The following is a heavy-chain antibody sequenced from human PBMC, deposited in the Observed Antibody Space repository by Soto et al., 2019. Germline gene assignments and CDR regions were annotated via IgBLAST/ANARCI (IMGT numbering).Heavy chain of an antibody. CDR2: IYYSGST. J-gene: IGHJ4*02. V-gene: IGHV4-31*03. CDR3: ARESPRNQGVYFDY. Sequence: SETLSLTCPVSGGSISSGGYSWSWIRQHPGKGLEWIGYIYYSGSTYYNPSLKSRVTISVDTSKNQFSLKLSSVTAADTAVYYCARESPRNQGVYFDYWGQGTLVTVSS. D-gene: IGHD3-10*01. CDR1: GGSISSGGYS.